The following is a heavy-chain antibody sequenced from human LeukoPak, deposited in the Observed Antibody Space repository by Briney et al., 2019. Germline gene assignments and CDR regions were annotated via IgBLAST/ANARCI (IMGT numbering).Heavy chain of an antibody. J-gene: IGHJ6*02. D-gene: IGHD2-2*01. Sequence: GGSLRLSCAASGFTFSDYYMSWIRQAPGKGLEWVSYISSSGSTIYYADSVKGRFTISRDNAKNSLYLQMNSLRAEDTAVYYCARDSHCSSTSCYGYYYYGMDVWGQGTTVTVSS. CDR2: ISSSGSTI. CDR3: ARDSHCSSTSCYGYYYYGMDV. V-gene: IGHV3-11*01. CDR1: GFTFSDYY.